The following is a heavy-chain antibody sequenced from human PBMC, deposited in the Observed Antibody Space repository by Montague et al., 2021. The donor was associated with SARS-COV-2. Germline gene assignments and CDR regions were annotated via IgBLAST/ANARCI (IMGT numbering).Heavy chain of an antibody. D-gene: IGHD4-23*01. CDR3: AKGRTIIINSPFDY. J-gene: IGHJ4*02. V-gene: IGHV3-30*04. CDR1: GFTISNYV. Sequence: SLRLSCAASGFTISNYVLHWVRQAPGKGLEWVALLSYDERNQYYADSVKGRFTITRDNSKTTLYLQMNSLTIDDTAVYYCAKGRTIIINSPFDYWGQGIPVTVSS. CDR2: LSYDERNQ.